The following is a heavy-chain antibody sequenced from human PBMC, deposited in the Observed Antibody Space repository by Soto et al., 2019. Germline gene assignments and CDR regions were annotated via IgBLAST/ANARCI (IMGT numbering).Heavy chain of an antibody. Sequence: SGTLSLTCSVTGGAISTYYWSWIRQPPGKGLEWIGYVYYSESTQYNPSLKSRVTMSVDTSRNQFSLNLSSVTAADTAVYYCARARNYYDRSGYDAFDIWGQGTMVTVSS. CDR2: VYYSEST. CDR3: ARARNYYDRSGYDAFDI. CDR1: GGAISTYY. V-gene: IGHV4-59*01. D-gene: IGHD3-22*01. J-gene: IGHJ3*02.